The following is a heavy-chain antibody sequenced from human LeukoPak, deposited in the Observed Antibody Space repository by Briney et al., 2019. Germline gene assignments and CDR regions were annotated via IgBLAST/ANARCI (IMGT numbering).Heavy chain of an antibody. Sequence: PVGSLRLSCAASGFTVSSNYMSWVRQAPGKGLEWVSVIYSGGSTYYADSVKGRFTISRDNSKNTLYLQMNSLRAEDTAVYYCARVRGGNYFDYWGQGTLVTVSS. V-gene: IGHV3-53*01. D-gene: IGHD3-16*01. CDR2: IYSGGST. CDR1: GFTVSSNY. J-gene: IGHJ4*02. CDR3: ARVRGGNYFDY.